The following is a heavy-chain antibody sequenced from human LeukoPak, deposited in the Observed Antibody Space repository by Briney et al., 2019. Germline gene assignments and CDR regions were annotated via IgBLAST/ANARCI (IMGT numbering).Heavy chain of an antibody. CDR3: ATDRSSGWHRTYYFDY. CDR2: FDPEDGET. Sequence: EASVKVSCKVSGYTLTELSMHWVRQAPGKGLEWMGGFDPEDGETIHAQKFQGRVTMTEDTSTDTAYMELSSLRSEDTAVYYCATDRSSGWHRTYYFDYWGQGTLVTVSS. V-gene: IGHV1-24*01. CDR1: GYTLTELS. D-gene: IGHD6-19*01. J-gene: IGHJ4*02.